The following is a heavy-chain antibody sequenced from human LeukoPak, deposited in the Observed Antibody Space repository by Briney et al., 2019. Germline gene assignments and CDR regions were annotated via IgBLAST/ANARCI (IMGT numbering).Heavy chain of an antibody. D-gene: IGHD3-22*01. Sequence: ASVKVSCKASGYTFTGYYMHWVRQAPGQGLEWMGWINPNSGGTNYAQKFQGRVTMTRDTSISTAYMELSRLRSDDTAVYYCARDPIGYDSSGYLNWFDRWGQGTLVTVSS. CDR2: INPNSGGT. CDR1: GYTFTGYY. J-gene: IGHJ5*02. CDR3: ARDPIGYDSSGYLNWFDR. V-gene: IGHV1-2*02.